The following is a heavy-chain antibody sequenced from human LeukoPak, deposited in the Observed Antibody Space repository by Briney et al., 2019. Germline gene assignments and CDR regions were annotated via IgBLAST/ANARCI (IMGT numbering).Heavy chain of an antibody. J-gene: IGHJ3*02. D-gene: IGHD5-18*01. V-gene: IGHV1-46*01. CDR1: GYSFTSHY. CDR3: ARDPDLLYSYGFGAFDI. Sequence: ASVKVSCKASGYSFTSHYMHWVRQAPGQGLEWVGLINPSGSSTLYAQKFQGRVTMTTDTPTTTAYMELRSLRSDDTAVYYCARDPDLLYSYGFGAFDIWGQGTMVTVSS. CDR2: INPSGSST.